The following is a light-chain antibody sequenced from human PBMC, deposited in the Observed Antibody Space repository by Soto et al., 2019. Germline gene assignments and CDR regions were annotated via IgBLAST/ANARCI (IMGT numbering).Light chain of an antibody. V-gene: IGKV1-5*01. CDR3: LQHNNYPWT. J-gene: IGKJ1*01. Sequence: DIQMTQSPSTLSASVGDRVTITCRASQSISSWLAWYQQKPGKAPKLLIYDASSLESGVPSRFSGSGSGTEFPLTISSLQPEDFATYYCLQHNNYPWTFGQGTKVDI. CDR2: DAS. CDR1: QSISSW.